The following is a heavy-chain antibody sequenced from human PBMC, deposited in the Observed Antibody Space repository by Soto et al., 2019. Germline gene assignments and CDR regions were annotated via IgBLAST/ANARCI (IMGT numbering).Heavy chain of an antibody. D-gene: IGHD3-9*01. CDR2: ISPKSGGT. V-gene: IGHV1-2*02. CDR1: GYSFIAYY. J-gene: IGHJ4*02. CDR3: ARPPGYISDWYYFDL. Sequence: QVQLVQSGAEVKKPGASVKVSCEASGYSFIAYYMHWVRQAPGQGFEWMGRISPKSGGTNYAQKFEGRVTMTWNTSLNTAYMELSSLISEDTAVYYCARPPGYISDWYYFDLWGQGTRVTVSS.